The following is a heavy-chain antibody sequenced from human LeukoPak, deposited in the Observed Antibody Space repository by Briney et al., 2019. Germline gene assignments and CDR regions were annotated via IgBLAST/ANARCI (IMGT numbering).Heavy chain of an antibody. CDR3: ARDGVVYGQVA. CDR1: GGSISVGSYY. J-gene: IGHJ4*02. V-gene: IGHV4-61*02. Sequence: SETLSLTCTVSGGSISVGSYYWSWIRQPAGKGLEGIGRIYTTGGTNYNPSLKSRVTISVDSSKNQFSLKLSSVTAADTAVYYCARDGVVYGQVAWGQGTLVTVSS. CDR2: IYTTGGT. D-gene: IGHD3-10*01.